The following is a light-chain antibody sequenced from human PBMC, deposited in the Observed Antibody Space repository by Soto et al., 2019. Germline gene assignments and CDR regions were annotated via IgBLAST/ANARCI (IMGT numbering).Light chain of an antibody. CDR2: SNN. Sequence: QSVLTQPPSASGTPGQRVTISCSGSSSNIGSNTVNWYQQLPGTAPKLLIYSNNQRPSGVPDRFSGSKSGTSASLAISGLQSEDEADYYCISYTSGSTWVFGGGTKLTVL. CDR1: SSNIGSNT. J-gene: IGLJ3*02. CDR3: ISYTSGSTWV. V-gene: IGLV1-44*01.